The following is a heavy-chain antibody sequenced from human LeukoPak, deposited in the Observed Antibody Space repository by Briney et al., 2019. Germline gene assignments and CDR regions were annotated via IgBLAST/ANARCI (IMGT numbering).Heavy chain of an antibody. V-gene: IGHV1-8*01. CDR2: MNPNSGNT. Sequence: ASVKVSCKASGYTFTSYDINWVRQATGQGLEWMGWMNPNSGNTGYAQKFQGRVTMTRNTSISTAYMELSRLRSDDTAVYYCARTYDILTGYYYYWGQGTLVTVSS. CDR3: ARTYDILTGYYYY. D-gene: IGHD3-9*01. CDR1: GYTFTSYD. J-gene: IGHJ4*02.